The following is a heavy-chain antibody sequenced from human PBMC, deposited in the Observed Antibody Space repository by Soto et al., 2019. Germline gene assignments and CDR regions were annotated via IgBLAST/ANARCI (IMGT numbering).Heavy chain of an antibody. CDR3: ARDRYGSGIFDY. CDR1: GGSISSGGYY. CDR2: IYYSGST. Sequence: PSETLSLTCTVSGGSISSGGYYWSWIRQHPGKGLEWIGYIYYSGSTYYNPSLKSRVTISVDTSKNQFSLKLSSVTAADTAVYYCARDRYGSGIFDYWGQGTLGTVSS. J-gene: IGHJ4*02. D-gene: IGHD3-10*01. V-gene: IGHV4-31*03.